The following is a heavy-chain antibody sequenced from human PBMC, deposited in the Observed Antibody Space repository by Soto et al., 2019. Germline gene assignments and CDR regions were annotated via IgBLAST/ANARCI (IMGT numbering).Heavy chain of an antibody. V-gene: IGHV3-66*01. CDR1: GFTVSSNY. Sequence: GGSLRLSCAASGFTVSSNYMSWVRQAPGKGLEWVSVIYSGGSTYYADSVKGRFTISRDNSKNTLYLQMNSLRAEDTAVYYCARGRDNWNYRAPFDYWGQGTLVTVSS. D-gene: IGHD1-7*01. J-gene: IGHJ4*02. CDR2: IYSGGST. CDR3: ARGRDNWNYRAPFDY.